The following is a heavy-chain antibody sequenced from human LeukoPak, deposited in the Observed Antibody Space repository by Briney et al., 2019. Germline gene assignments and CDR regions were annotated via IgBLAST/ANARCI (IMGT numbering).Heavy chain of an antibody. CDR3: ARHGDFDY. Sequence: GGSLQISCKCSGYNLTSYWIGGARQMPGKGVDWMGIIYPSDSDVRNSPSFQGHVTISADKSISTAYLQWNSLRASDTAMYYCARHGDFDYWGQGTLVTVSS. CDR2: IYPSDSDV. D-gene: IGHD3-16*01. V-gene: IGHV5-51*01. J-gene: IGHJ4*02. CDR1: GYNLTSYW.